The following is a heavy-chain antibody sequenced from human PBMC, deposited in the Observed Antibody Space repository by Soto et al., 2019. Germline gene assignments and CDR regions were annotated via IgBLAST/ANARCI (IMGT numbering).Heavy chain of an antibody. Sequence: EVQLVQSGAEVKKPGESLKISCKGSGYYFPSHWIAWVRQTPGKGLEYMGMVYPGDSDSRYSPSFQGKVSISADKCTNTAYLGWKSLKASESSMYNCAKPVNGFNSLFNYWAQEALVTVSS. CDR1: GYYFPSHW. J-gene: IGHJ4*01. D-gene: IGHD4-17*01. CDR2: VYPGDSDS. V-gene: IGHV5-51*01. CDR3: AKPVNGFNSLFNY.